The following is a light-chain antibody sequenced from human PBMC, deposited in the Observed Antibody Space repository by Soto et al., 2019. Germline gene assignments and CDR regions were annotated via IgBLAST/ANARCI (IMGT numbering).Light chain of an antibody. Sequence: QSVLTQPPSASGTPGQMVTISCSGSSSNIGSNTVNWYQQLPGTAPKLLIYSNNQRPSGVPDRFSGSKSGTSASLAISGLQSEDEADYYCAAWDDSLNGCVFGTGTKVT. CDR2: SNN. J-gene: IGLJ1*01. CDR3: AAWDDSLNGCV. CDR1: SSNIGSNT. V-gene: IGLV1-44*01.